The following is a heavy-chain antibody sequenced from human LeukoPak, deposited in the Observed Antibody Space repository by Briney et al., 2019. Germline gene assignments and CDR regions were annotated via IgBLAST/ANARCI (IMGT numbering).Heavy chain of an antibody. Sequence: ASVKVSCKASGGTFSSYTISWVRQAPGQGLEWMGRIIPILGIANYAQKLQGRVTITADKSTSTAYMELSSLRSEDAAVYYCARDRGSGSKSFDYWGQGTLVTVSS. J-gene: IGHJ4*02. CDR3: ARDRGSGSKSFDY. CDR2: IIPILGIA. D-gene: IGHD1-26*01. V-gene: IGHV1-69*04. CDR1: GGTFSSYT.